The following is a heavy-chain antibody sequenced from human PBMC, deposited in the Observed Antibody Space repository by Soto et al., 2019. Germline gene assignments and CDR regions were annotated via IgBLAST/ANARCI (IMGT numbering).Heavy chain of an antibody. D-gene: IGHD6-6*01. V-gene: IGHV3-23*01. CDR2: ISGSGGST. CDR3: AKGSSSSRPYYFDY. CDR1: RFTFSNYA. Sequence: GSLRLSCAASRFTFSNYAMSWVRQAPGKGLEWVSAISGSGGSTYYADSVKGRFTISRDNSKNTLSLQMNSLRAEDTAVYYCAKGSSSSRPYYFDYWGQGTLVTVSS. J-gene: IGHJ4*02.